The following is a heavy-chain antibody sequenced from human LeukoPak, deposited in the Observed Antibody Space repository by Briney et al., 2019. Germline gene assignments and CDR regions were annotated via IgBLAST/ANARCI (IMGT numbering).Heavy chain of an antibody. V-gene: IGHV3-23*01. J-gene: IGHJ4*02. CDR1: GFTFSSYA. CDR3: ARRIVATIAQYYFDY. D-gene: IGHD5-12*01. CDR2: ISGSGGST. Sequence: PGGSLRLSCAASGFTFSSYAMSWVRQAPGKGLEWVSAISGSGGSTYYADSVKGRFTISRDNSKNTLYLQMNSLRAEDTAVYYCARRIVATIAQYYFDYWGQGTLVTVSS.